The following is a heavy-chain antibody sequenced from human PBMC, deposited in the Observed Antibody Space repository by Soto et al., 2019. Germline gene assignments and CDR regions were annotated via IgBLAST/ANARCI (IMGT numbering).Heavy chain of an antibody. V-gene: IGHV6-1*01. Sequence: SQTLSLTCAISGESVSSNSAAWNWIRQSPSRGLEWLGRTYYRSKWYNDYAVSVKSRITINPDTSKNQFSLQLNSVTPEDTAVYYCARDLGYCTNGVCQIRGCYLDFCGQVPLVTVSS. CDR2: TYYRSKWYN. CDR3: ARDLGYCTNGVCQIRGCYLDF. D-gene: IGHD2-8*01. J-gene: IGHJ4*02. CDR1: GESVSSNSAA.